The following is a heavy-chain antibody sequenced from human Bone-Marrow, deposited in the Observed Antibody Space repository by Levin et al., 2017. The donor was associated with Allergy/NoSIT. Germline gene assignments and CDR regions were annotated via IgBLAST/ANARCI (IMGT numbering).Heavy chain of an antibody. CDR2: ISYDGSDE. CDR3: ARGQNKIGYYGMDV. J-gene: IGHJ6*02. CDR1: GFTFNTYA. D-gene: IGHD3-22*01. Sequence: GGSLRLSCAASGFTFNTYAMHWVRQAPEKGLDWVAVISYDGSDEYYAGSVKGRFTISRDNAKNTLYLQMYNLRTEDTAVYYCARGQNKIGYYGMDVWGQGTTVAVSS. V-gene: IGHV3-30*04.